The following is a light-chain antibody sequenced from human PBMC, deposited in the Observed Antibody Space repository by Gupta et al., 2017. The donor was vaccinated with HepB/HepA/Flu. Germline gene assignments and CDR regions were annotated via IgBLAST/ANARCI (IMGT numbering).Light chain of an antibody. CDR2: AAS. J-gene: IGKJ5*01. Sequence: EIVLTQSPPTLSLSPGERATLSCRDSQSVTSYLAWYQQKPGQAPRLLIYAASNRATGIPARFSGSGCGTDFTLTSSGLEAEDCAVYYMQHRSNWPTFGQGTQLEIK. CDR3: QHRSNWPT. V-gene: IGKV3-11*01. CDR1: QSVTSY.